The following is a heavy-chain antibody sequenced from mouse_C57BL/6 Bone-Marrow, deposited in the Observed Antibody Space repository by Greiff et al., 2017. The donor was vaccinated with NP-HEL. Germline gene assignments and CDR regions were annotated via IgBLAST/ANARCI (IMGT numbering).Heavy chain of an antibody. CDR1: GFTFSSYA. D-gene: IGHD2-1*01. V-gene: IGHV5-4*01. CDR3: AREGGNFF. J-gene: IGHJ3*01. Sequence: EVQGVESGGGLVKPGGSLKLSCAASGFTFSSYAMSWVRQTPEKRLEWVATISDGGSYTYYPDNVKGRFTISRDNAKNNLYLQMSHLKSEDTAMYYCAREGGNFFWGQGTLVTVSA. CDR2: ISDGGSYT.